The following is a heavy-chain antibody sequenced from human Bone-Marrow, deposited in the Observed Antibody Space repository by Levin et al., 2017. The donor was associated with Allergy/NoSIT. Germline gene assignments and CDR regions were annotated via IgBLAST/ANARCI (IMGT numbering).Heavy chain of an antibody. CDR2: IKHKDDGGTT. Sequence: GGSLRLSCAASGFTFSTAWMSWVRQAPGKGLEWVGRIKHKDDGGTTDSAAPVKGRFTISRDDSKNTLYLQMNSLKIEDTAVYYCNKEWYGSLFYFNGVDVWGQGTTVTVSS. CDR3: NKEWYGSLFYFNGVDV. D-gene: IGHD6-19*01. V-gene: IGHV3-15*01. CDR1: GFTFSTAW. J-gene: IGHJ6*02.